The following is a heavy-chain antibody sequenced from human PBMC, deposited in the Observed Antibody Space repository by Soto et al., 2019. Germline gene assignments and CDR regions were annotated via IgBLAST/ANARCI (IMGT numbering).Heavy chain of an antibody. Sequence: SETLSLTCTVSGGSLSSGGYYWSWIRQHPGKGLEWIGYIYYSGSTYYNPSLKSRVTISVDTSKNQFSLKLSSVTAADTAVYYFARGWWIHLMYNWFDPCGEGTLVTVSA. CDR3: ARGWWIHLMYNWFDP. V-gene: IGHV4-31*03. CDR1: GGSLSSGGYY. J-gene: IGHJ5*02. D-gene: IGHD5-18*01. CDR2: IYYSGST.